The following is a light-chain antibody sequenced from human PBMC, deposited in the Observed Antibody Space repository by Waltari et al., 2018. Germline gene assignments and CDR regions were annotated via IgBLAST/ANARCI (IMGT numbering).Light chain of an antibody. Sequence: QSILTQPPSVSGAPGQRVTIPCTGSSSNIGAGYDVHWYQQVPGTAPKLLIYGHSNRPSGVPDRFSGSKSGTSASLDITGLQAEDEADYYCQSDDSSLSGSGVFGGGTKLTVL. V-gene: IGLV1-40*01. CDR2: GHS. CDR3: QSDDSSLSGSGV. J-gene: IGLJ3*02. CDR1: SSNIGAGYD.